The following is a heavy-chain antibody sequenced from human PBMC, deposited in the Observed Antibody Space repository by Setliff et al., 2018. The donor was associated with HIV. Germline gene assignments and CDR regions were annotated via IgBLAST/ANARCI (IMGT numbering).Heavy chain of an antibody. D-gene: IGHD1-20*01. CDR2: MWPDGNTI. J-gene: IGHJ4*02. CDR1: GFTFRSYV. Sequence: GGSLRLSCTASGFTFRSYVMHWVRQAPGKGLEWVAVMWPDGNTIYYADSVKGRFTISRDNSRNTLSLQMNSLTTDDTAVYYCVRYTDSSSFEYWGQGTLVTVSS. CDR3: VRYTDSSSFEY. V-gene: IGHV3-33*03.